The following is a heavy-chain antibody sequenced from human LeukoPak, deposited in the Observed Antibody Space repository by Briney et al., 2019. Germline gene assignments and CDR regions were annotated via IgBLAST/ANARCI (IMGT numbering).Heavy chain of an antibody. J-gene: IGHJ4*02. D-gene: IGHD2-2*01. CDR1: GYTFTGYY. Sequence: ASVTVSCKASGYTFTGYYMHWVRQAPGQGLEWMGWINPNSGGTNYAQKFQGRVTMTRDTSISTAYMELSRLRSDDTAVYYCARAFTDIVVVPAAIGFDYWGQGTLVTVSS. V-gene: IGHV1-2*02. CDR2: INPNSGGT. CDR3: ARAFTDIVVVPAAIGFDY.